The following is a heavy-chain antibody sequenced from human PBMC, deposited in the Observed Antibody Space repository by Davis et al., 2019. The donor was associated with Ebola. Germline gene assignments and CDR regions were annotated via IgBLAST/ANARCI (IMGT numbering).Heavy chain of an antibody. J-gene: IGHJ4*02. CDR3: ARDTHPVDY. CDR1: GGSFSGYY. Sequence: SETLSLTCAVYGGSFSGYYWSWIRQPPGKGLEWIGEINDSGSTNYNPSLKSRVTISVDTSKNQFSLRLSSVTAADTAVYYCARDTHPVDYWGQGTLVTVSS. CDR2: INDSGST. V-gene: IGHV4-34*01.